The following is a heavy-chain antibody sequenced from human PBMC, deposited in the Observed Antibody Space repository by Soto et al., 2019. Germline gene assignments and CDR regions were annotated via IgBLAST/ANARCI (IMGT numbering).Heavy chain of an antibody. J-gene: IGHJ5*02. CDR2: ISWNSGSI. CDR1: GFTFDDYS. D-gene: IGHD1-26*01. V-gene: IGHV3-9*01. CDR3: AKGATYGNSGNWFDP. Sequence: ELQLVESGGGLVQPGRSLRLSCVASGFTFDDYSMHWVRQAPGKGLEWVSSISWNSGSILYAESVEGRFTISRDSAKNFLYLQMNSLRVEDTAFYYCAKGATYGNSGNWFDPWGQGTLVTVSS.